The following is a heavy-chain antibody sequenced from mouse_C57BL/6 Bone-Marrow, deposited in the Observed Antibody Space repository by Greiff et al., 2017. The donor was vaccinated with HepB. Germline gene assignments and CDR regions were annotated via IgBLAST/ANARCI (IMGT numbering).Heavy chain of an antibody. Sequence: EVQLVESGGGLVKPGGSLKLSCAASGFTFSCYAMSWVRQTPEKWLEWVATISDGGSYTYYPDNVKGRFTISRDNAKNNLYLQMSHLKSEDTAMYYCARDLYSNYGAMDYWGQGTSVTVSS. CDR1: GFTFSCYA. J-gene: IGHJ4*01. CDR2: ISDGGSYT. V-gene: IGHV5-4*01. CDR3: ARDLYSNYGAMDY. D-gene: IGHD2-5*01.